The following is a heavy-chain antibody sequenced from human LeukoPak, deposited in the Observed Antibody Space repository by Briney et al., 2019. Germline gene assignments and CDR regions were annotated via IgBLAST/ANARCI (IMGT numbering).Heavy chain of an antibody. Sequence: ASVTVSCMPSVYTFTVYSMHWVRQAPGQGREWMGWINPNSGGPNYAQKFQGRVTMTRDTSISTAYMELSRLRSDDTAVYYCARGPPYCSSTSCRFFDYWGQGTLVTVSS. CDR1: VYTFTVYS. D-gene: IGHD2-2*01. CDR3: ARGPPYCSSTSCRFFDY. V-gene: IGHV1-2*02. J-gene: IGHJ4*02. CDR2: INPNSGGP.